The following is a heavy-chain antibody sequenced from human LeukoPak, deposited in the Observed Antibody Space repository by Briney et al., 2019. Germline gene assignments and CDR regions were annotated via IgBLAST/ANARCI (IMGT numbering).Heavy chain of an antibody. CDR3: AKDGIVVITPDY. D-gene: IGHD3-22*01. V-gene: IGHV3-33*06. J-gene: IGHJ4*02. CDR1: GFTFSSYG. CDR2: IWYDGSNK. Sequence: PGGSLRLSCAASGFTFSSYGMHWVRQAPGKGLEWVAVIWYDGSNKYYADSVKGRFTISRDSSKNTLYLQMNSLRAEDTAVYYCAKDGIVVITPDYWGQGTLVTVSS.